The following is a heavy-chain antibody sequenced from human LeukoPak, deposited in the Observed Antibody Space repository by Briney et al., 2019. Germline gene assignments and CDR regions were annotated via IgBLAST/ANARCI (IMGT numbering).Heavy chain of an antibody. Sequence: ASVKFSCKASGYTFTGYYMHWVRQAPGQGLEWMGWINPNSGGTNYAQKFQGRVTMTRDTSISTTYMELSRLRSDDTAVYYCARLTTSSGWYIDYWGQGTLVTVSS. CDR1: GYTFTGYY. CDR2: INPNSGGT. CDR3: ARLTTSSGWYIDY. D-gene: IGHD6-19*01. J-gene: IGHJ4*02. V-gene: IGHV1-2*02.